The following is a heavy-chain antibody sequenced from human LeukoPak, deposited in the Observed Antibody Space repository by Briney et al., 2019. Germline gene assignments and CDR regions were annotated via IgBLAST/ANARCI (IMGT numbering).Heavy chain of an antibody. CDR3: AKVVTGYYYYMDV. J-gene: IGHJ6*03. CDR2: ISYDGSNK. D-gene: IGHD3-9*01. V-gene: IGHV3-30*04. CDR1: GFTFSSYS. Sequence: GGSLRLSCAASGFTFSSYSMSWLRQAPGKGLVWGAVISYDGSNKYYADSVKGRFTISRDNSKNTLYLHMNSLRAEDTAVYYCAKVVTGYYYYMDVWGKGTTVTISS.